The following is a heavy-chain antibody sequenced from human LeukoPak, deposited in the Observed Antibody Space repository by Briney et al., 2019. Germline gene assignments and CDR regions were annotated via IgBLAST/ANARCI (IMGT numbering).Heavy chain of an antibody. CDR2: IRYDGSNK. CDR1: GFTFSSYG. Sequence: GGSLRLSCAVSGFTFSSYGMHWVRQAPGKGLEWVAFIRYDGSNKYYADSVKGRFTISRDNSKNTLYLQMNSLRAEDTAVYYCAKPGYCSSTSCYKGPFDYWGQGTLVTVSS. D-gene: IGHD2-2*02. CDR3: AKPGYCSSTSCYKGPFDY. V-gene: IGHV3-30*02. J-gene: IGHJ4*02.